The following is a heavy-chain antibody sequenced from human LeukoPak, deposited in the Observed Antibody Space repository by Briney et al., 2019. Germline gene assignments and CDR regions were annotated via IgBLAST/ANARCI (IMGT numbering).Heavy chain of an antibody. D-gene: IGHD3-22*01. Sequence: GGSLRLSCAASGLTLSGYSMNWVRQAPGKGLEWVSYISTSGGTIYYADSVKGRFTISRDNAMNSLYLQMNSLRAEDTALYYCARRHYDTSGHVFDYWGQGTLVTVSS. J-gene: IGHJ4*02. CDR2: ISTSGGTI. CDR3: ARRHYDTSGHVFDY. CDR1: GLTLSGYS. V-gene: IGHV3-48*01.